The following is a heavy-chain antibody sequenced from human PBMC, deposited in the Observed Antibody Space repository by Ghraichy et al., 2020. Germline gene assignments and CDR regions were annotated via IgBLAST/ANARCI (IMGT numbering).Heavy chain of an antibody. CDR2: ISGSGGST. CDR1: GFTFSSYA. D-gene: IGHD2-15*01. CDR3: ANYQTILVGFDY. J-gene: IGHJ4*02. V-gene: IGHV3-23*01. Sequence: GGSLRLSCAASGFTFSSYAMSWVRQAPGKGLEWVSAISGSGGSTYYADSVKGRFTISRDNSKNTLYLQMNSLRAEDTAVYYCANYQTILVGFDYWGQGTLVTVSS.